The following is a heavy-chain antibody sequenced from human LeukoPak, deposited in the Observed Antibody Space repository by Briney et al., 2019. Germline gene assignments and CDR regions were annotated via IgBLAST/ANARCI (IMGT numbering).Heavy chain of an antibody. CDR2: ISYDGGNK. CDR1: GFTFSSYG. J-gene: IGHJ6*02. Sequence: QSGGSLRLSCAASGFTFSSYGMHWVRQAPGKGLEWVAVISYDGGNKYYADSVKGRFTISRDNSKNTLYLQMNSLRAEDTAVYYCARSPAGCSGGSCPYYYYYGMDVWGQGTTVTVSS. D-gene: IGHD2-15*01. V-gene: IGHV3-30*03. CDR3: ARSPAGCSGGSCPYYYYYGMDV.